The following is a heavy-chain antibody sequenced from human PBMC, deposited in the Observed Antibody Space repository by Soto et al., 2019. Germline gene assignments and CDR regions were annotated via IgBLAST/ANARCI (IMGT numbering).Heavy chain of an antibody. CDR1: GYTFTSYA. J-gene: IGHJ6*02. CDR3: AREGSDSSGWPNNYYYYYGMDV. CDR2: INAGNGNT. D-gene: IGHD6-19*01. V-gene: IGHV1-3*01. Sequence: GASVKVSCKASGYTFTSYAMHWVRQAPGQRLEWMGWINAGNGNTKYSQKFQGRVTITRDTSASTAYMELSSLRSEDTAVYYCAREGSDSSGWPNNYYYYYGMDVWGQGTTVTVSS.